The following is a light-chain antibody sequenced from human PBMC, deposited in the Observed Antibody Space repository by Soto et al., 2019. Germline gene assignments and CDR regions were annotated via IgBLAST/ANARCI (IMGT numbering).Light chain of an antibody. Sequence: EIVLTQSPGTLSLSPGERATLSCRASQSVSSSYLAWYHQKPGQAPRLLISGASNRATGIPDRFSGSGSGTDFTLTISRLEPEDFAVYYCQQFSSYPLTFGGGTKVDIK. J-gene: IGKJ4*01. V-gene: IGKV3-20*01. CDR1: QSVSSSY. CDR3: QQFSSYPLT. CDR2: GAS.